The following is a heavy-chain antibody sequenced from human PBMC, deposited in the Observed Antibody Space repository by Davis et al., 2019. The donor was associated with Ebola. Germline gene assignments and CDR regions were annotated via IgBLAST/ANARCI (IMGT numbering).Heavy chain of an antibody. D-gene: IGHD3-16*01. Sequence: GESLKISCAASGFTFSSYDMHWVRQATGKGLEWVSAIGTAGDTYYPGSVKGRFTISRENAKNSLYLQMNSLRAGDTAVYYCARAFLGGGYFDLWGRGTLVTVSS. CDR2: IGTAGDT. CDR3: ARAFLGGGYFDL. J-gene: IGHJ2*01. V-gene: IGHV3-13*01. CDR1: GFTFSSYD.